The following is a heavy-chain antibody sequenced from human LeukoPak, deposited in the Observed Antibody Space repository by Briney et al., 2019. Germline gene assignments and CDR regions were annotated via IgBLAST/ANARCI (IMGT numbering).Heavy chain of an antibody. CDR2: IKHSGST. Sequence: SETLSLTCAVYGGSFSGYYWSWIRQPPGKGLERIGEIKHSGSTNYNPSLKSRVTISVDTSKNQFSLKLSSVTAADTAVYYCARAPYDYYGIDVWGQGTTVTVSS. CDR1: GGSFSGYY. V-gene: IGHV4-34*01. CDR3: ARAPYDYYGIDV. J-gene: IGHJ6*02.